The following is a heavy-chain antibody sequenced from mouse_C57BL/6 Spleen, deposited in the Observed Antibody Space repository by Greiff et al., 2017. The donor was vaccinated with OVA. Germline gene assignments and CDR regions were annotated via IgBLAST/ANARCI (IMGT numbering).Heavy chain of an antibody. CDR2: IDPSDSET. J-gene: IGHJ4*01. Sequence: QVQLQQPGAELVRPGSSVKLSCKASGYTFTSYWMHWVKQRPIQGLEWIGNIDPSDSETHYNQKFKDKATLTVAKSSSTAYMQLSSLTSDDSAVYFCARRGYDYDDAMDYWGQGTSVTVSS. V-gene: IGHV1-52*01. CDR3: ARRGYDYDDAMDY. CDR1: GYTFTSYW. D-gene: IGHD2-4*01.